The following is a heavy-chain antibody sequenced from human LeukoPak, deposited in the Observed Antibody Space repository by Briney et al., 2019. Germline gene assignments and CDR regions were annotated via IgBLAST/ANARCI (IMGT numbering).Heavy chain of an antibody. Sequence: SETLSLTCTVSGGSTSSSSYYWGWIRQPPGKGLEWIGSIYYSGSTYYNPSPKSRVTISVDTSKNQFSLKLSSVTAADTAVYYCARDDIVVVPAAIRGPWGQGTLVTVSS. V-gene: IGHV4-39*07. J-gene: IGHJ5*02. D-gene: IGHD2-2*01. CDR2: IYYSGST. CDR1: GGSTSSSSYY. CDR3: ARDDIVVVPAAIRGP.